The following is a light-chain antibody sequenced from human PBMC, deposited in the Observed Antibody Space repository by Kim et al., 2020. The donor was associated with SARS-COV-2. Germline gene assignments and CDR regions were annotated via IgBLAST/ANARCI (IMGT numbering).Light chain of an antibody. CDR3: ASWDDSLSGWV. V-gene: IGLV1-44*01. J-gene: IGLJ3*02. CDR1: SSDIGLNT. Sequence: QSALTQPPSASGTPGQRVTISCSGSSSDIGLNTVTWYQQIPGTTPRLLIYSNSQRPSGVPDRFSGSKSGTSASLAISGLQSEDEADYYCASWDDSLSGWVFGGGTKVTVL. CDR2: SNS.